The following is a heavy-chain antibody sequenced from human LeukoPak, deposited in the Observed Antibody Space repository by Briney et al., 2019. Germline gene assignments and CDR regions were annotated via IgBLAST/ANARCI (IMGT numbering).Heavy chain of an antibody. CDR2: INGDGSTT. CDR1: GFTFSRYW. J-gene: IGHJ1*01. V-gene: IGHV3-74*01. Sequence: GGALRLCCAASGFTFSRYWMHWVRQAPGKGLVWISRINGDGSTTSYADSVKGGFTISRDNAKNTLYLQMNSLRAEDTAVYYCATGNYYDSRGYYTFGHWGQGTLVTVSS. CDR3: ATGNYYDSRGYYTFGH. D-gene: IGHD3-22*01.